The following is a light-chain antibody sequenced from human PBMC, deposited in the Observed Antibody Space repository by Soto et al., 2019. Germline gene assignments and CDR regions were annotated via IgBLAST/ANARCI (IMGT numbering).Light chain of an antibody. Sequence: EIVMTQSPATLSVSPGERATLSCRASQSVSSNLAWYQQKPGQSPRLLIYGASTRATGIPARFSGSGSGTEFTLTISSLQSEDFAVNYCQQYNNWPPWTLGHRTKVDSK. CDR2: GAS. V-gene: IGKV3-15*01. CDR3: QQYNNWPPWT. CDR1: QSVSSN. J-gene: IGKJ1*01.